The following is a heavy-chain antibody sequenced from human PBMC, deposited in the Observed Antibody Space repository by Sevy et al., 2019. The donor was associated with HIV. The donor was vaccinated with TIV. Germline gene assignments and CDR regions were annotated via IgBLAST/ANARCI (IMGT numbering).Heavy chain of an antibody. CDR3: ARDRYYDASGYYYYYYGMDV. CDR1: GLSVSDNC. Sequence: GGSLRLSCAASGLSVSDNCMNWVRQAPGKGLELVSAIYSDGRTYYPDSVKGRFSISRDNSKNTLYLHMKSLRPEDTAVYYCARDRYYDASGYYYYYYGMDVWGQGTTVTVSS. D-gene: IGHD3-22*01. V-gene: IGHV3-66*01. J-gene: IGHJ6*02. CDR2: IYSDGRT.